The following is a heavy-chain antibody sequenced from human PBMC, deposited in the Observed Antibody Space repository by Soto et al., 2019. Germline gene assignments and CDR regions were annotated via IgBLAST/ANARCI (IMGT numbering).Heavy chain of an antibody. D-gene: IGHD2-21*02. CDR1: GSTFSKRS. V-gene: IGHV1-69*01. J-gene: IGHJ4*02. CDR3: ATWAGLVTYRGFIGPRDF. Sequence: QVHLVQSGAEVKKPGSSVKISCRASGSTFSKRSITWVRQAPGQGFEWMGGITPAFGTTNFARMFQGRLTRTGEETRLTAYSRLSGFTSEDTAVYHWATWAGLVTYRGFIGPRDFWGQGTLVTVSS. CDR2: ITPAFGTT.